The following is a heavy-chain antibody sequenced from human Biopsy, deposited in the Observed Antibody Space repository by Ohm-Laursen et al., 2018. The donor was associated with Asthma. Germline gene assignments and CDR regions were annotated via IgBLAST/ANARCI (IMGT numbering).Heavy chain of an antibody. V-gene: IGHV3-23*01. D-gene: IGHD3-22*01. CDR2: ISPDGRSA. CDR3: ARGDSSNWSHYYFDY. J-gene: IGHJ4*02. CDR1: GFTFGGYA. Sequence: SLRLSCAASGFTFGGYAMSWARQAPGKGLEWVSTISPDGRSAHGPDSFRGRFTISRDNSRDTLYLQMHSLRAEDTAVYYCARGDSSNWSHYYFDYWGQGTLVTVSS.